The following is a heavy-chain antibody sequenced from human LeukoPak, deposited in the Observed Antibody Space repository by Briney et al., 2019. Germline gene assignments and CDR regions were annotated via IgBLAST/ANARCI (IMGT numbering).Heavy chain of an antibody. V-gene: IGHV3-7*01. CDR3: ATNTRVYAVLLAY. CDR1: GFTFSSSW. CDR2: INQDGGQK. D-gene: IGHD5/OR15-5a*01. Sequence: GGSLRLSCAASGFTFSSSWMIWARQAPGKGLEWVANINQDGGQKYYLDSVKGRFTISRDNADNSLYLQMDGLRAEDTAVYYCATNTRVYAVLLAYWGQGTLVTVSS. J-gene: IGHJ4*02.